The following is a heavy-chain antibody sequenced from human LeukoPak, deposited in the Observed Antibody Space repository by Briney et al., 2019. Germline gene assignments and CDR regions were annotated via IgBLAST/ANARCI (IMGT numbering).Heavy chain of an antibody. J-gene: IGHJ4*02. V-gene: IGHV4-59*12. CDR1: GGSISSYY. Sequence: SETLSLTCIVSGGSISSYYWSWIRQPPGKGLEWIGYIYYTGSTNYNPSLKSRVTISVDRSKNQFSLKLSSVTAADTAVYYCARVDSSGYYFDYWGQGTLVTVSS. CDR2: IYYTGST. CDR3: ARVDSSGYYFDY. D-gene: IGHD3-22*01.